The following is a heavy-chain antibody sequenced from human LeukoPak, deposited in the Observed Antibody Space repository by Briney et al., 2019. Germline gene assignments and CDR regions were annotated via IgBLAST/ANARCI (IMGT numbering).Heavy chain of an antibody. D-gene: IGHD3-10*01. V-gene: IGHV4-34*01. CDR3: AGVDVTMARGVADYYYYYGMDV. Sequence: SETLSLTCAVYGGSFSGYYWSWIRQPPGKGLEWIGEINHSGSTNYNPSLKSRVTISVDTSKDQFSLKLSSVTAADTAVYYCAGVDVTMARGVADYYYYYGMDVWGKGTTVTVSS. CDR1: GGSFSGYY. J-gene: IGHJ6*04. CDR2: INHSGST.